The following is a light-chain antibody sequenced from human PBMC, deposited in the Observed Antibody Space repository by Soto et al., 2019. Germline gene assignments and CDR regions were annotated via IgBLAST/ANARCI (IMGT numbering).Light chain of an antibody. CDR3: QQYKTT. V-gene: IGKV1-5*03. CDR2: KTS. CDR1: QTINNW. Sequence: DILLTQSPSTLSASIGDRVTITCRTSQTINNWLAWYQQKPGKAPKLLIHKTSILESGVPSRFSGNGSGTAFTLTISRLQPDDVATYHCQQYKTTFGPGTKVDIE. J-gene: IGKJ3*01.